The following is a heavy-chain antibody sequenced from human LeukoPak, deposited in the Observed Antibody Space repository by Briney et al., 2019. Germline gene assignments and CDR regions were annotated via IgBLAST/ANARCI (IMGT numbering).Heavy chain of an antibody. CDR2: IYRNGDT. V-gene: IGHV4-38-2*02. J-gene: IGHJ6*03. D-gene: IGHD3-22*01. Sequence: PSETLSLTCTVSGGSISSDWYWGWVRQPPGNGLEWIGAIYRNGDTYYNPSLKSRVTISLDTSKNQFSLRLNSVTAADTAVYYCARAKRDYYDNSGYESYYYFMDVWGKGTTVTVSS. CDR3: ARAKRDYYDNSGYESYYYFMDV. CDR1: GGSISSDWY.